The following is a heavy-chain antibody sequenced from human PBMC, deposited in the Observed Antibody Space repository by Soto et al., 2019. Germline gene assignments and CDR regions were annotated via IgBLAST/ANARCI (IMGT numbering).Heavy chain of an antibody. Sequence: QVQLQESGPGLVKPSETLSLTCTVSGGSISRYYWNWIRQPPGKGLEWIGYIYYSGSTNYNPSLKSRVNLSVDTSKNQFSLKLSSVTAADTAVYDCARDPGSGSYYGWFDPWGQGTLVTVSS. CDR3: ARDPGSGSYYGWFDP. V-gene: IGHV4-59*01. D-gene: IGHD3-10*01. J-gene: IGHJ5*02. CDR2: IYYSGST. CDR1: GGSISRYY.